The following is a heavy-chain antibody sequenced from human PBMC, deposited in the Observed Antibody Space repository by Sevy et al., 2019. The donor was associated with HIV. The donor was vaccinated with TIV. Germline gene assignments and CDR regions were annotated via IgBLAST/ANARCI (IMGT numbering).Heavy chain of an antibody. CDR2: TYYRSKWYN. D-gene: IGHD1-20*01. V-gene: IGHV6-1*01. Sequence: KQSQTLSLTCAISGDSVSSNSAAWNWIRQSPSRGLEWLGRTYYRSKWYNDYAVSVKSRITINPDTSKNQFSLQLNSVTPEDTPVYYCAREEGNWILCGMDVWGQGTTVTVSS. CDR3: AREEGNWILCGMDV. CDR1: GDSVSSNSAA. J-gene: IGHJ6*02.